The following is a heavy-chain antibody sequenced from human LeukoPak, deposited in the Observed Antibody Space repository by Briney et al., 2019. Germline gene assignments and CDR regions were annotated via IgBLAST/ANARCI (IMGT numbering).Heavy chain of an antibody. V-gene: IGHV3-9*01. J-gene: IGHJ4*02. CDR2: ISWNSGFI. D-gene: IGHD1-26*01. CDR1: GFTFDDYA. Sequence: GGSLRLSCAASGFTFDDYAMYWVRQAPGKGLEWVSGISWNSGFIGYADSVKGRFTISRDNAKNSLYLQMNSLRAEDTALYYCAKAGATSYYFDYWGQGTLVTVSS. CDR3: AKAGATSYYFDY.